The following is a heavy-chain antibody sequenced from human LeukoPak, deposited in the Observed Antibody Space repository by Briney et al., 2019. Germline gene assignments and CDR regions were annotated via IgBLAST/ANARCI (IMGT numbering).Heavy chain of an antibody. CDR2: ISGSGSTI. Sequence: GGSLRLSCEASGFTFGAYYMSWFRQAPGKGLEWFSYISGSGSTIYYADSVKGRFTISRDNAKNSLYLQMNSLRAEDTAVYYCARDPSIMTTVTRPSYYFDYWGQGTLVTVSS. D-gene: IGHD4-17*01. CDR3: ARDPSIMTTVTRPSYYFDY. J-gene: IGHJ4*02. CDR1: GFTFGAYY. V-gene: IGHV3-11*01.